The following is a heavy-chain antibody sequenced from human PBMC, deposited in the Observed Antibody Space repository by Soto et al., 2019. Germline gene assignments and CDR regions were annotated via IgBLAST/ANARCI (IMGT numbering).Heavy chain of an antibody. CDR3: ARHRHSSRFGGFDH. CDR2: IYYSGST. CDR1: GGSISSSSYY. D-gene: IGHD6-13*01. Sequence: PSENQSLTCTVSGGSISSSSYYWGWIRQPPGKGLEWIGSIYYSGSTYYNPSLKSRVTISVETSKNQFSLKLSSVTAADTAVYYCARHRHSSRFGGFDHWGQGPLGDVPS. J-gene: IGHJ5*02. V-gene: IGHV4-39*01.